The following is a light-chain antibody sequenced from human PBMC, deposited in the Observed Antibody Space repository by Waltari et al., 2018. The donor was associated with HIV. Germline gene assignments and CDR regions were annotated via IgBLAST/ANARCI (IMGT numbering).Light chain of an antibody. J-gene: IGKJ1*01. Sequence: DIVMTQSPLSLPVTPGEPASISCRSSQSLLHSNGYNYLDSYLQKPGQSPQLLVYLGYNRASGDPDRFSGSGSGTDCTLKISRVEAEDVGVYYCMQALQTPRTFGQGTKVEIK. CDR1: QSLLHSNGYNY. V-gene: IGKV2-28*01. CDR3: MQALQTPRT. CDR2: LGY.